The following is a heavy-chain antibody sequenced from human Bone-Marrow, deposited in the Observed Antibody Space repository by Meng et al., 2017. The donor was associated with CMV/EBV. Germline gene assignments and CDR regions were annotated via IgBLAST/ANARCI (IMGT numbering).Heavy chain of an antibody. CDR2: IKQDGSEK. J-gene: IGHJ6*02. D-gene: IGHD3-16*01. CDR3: ARAGGTYETLYGMDV. Sequence: GGSLRLSCAASGFTFRTYWMSWVRQAPGKGLEWVANIKQDGSEKYYVDSVKGRFTVSRDNAKNSLYFQMNSLRAEDTAVYYRARAGGTYETLYGMDVWGQGTTVTVSS. V-gene: IGHV3-7*01. CDR1: GFTFRTYW.